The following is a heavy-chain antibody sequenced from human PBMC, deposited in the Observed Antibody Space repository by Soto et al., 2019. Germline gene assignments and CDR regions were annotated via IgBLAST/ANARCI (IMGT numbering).Heavy chain of an antibody. Sequence: GSLRLSCVASGFTFSTHTMNWVRQAPGKGLEWVSRLTADSDDTSYADSIKGRFTISRDNSKNTLYLQMNSLRAEDTAIYYCAKGPDRASLDFWGQGALVTVSS. CDR3: AKGPDRASLDF. CDR1: GFTFSTHT. CDR2: LTADSDDT. J-gene: IGHJ4*02. V-gene: IGHV3-23*01.